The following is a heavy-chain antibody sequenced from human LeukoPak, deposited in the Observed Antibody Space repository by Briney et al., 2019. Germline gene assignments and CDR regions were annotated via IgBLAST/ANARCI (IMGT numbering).Heavy chain of an antibody. J-gene: IGHJ5*02. D-gene: IGHD5-24*01. V-gene: IGHV3-23*01. Sequence: PGGSLRLSCAASGFNFSNYAMTWVRQAPGKGLEWVSAIGGSGSSTNFADSVKGRFTISRDNARNTMYLQMIRLRAEDTAVYYCAREPPGGRDNWFDPWGQGTLVTVSS. CDR2: IGGSGSST. CDR1: GFNFSNYA. CDR3: AREPPGGRDNWFDP.